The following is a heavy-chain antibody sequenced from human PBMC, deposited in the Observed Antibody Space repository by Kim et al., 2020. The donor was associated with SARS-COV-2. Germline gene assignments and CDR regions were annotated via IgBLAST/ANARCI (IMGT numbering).Heavy chain of an antibody. D-gene: IGHD6-19*01. V-gene: IGHV3-30-3*01. CDR1: GFTFSSYA. CDR3: ARDRWGSGWYVGGTDYYFDY. J-gene: IGHJ4*02. Sequence: GGSLRLSCAASGFTFSSYAMHWVRQAPGKGLEWVAVISYDGSNKYYADSVKGRFTISRDNSKNTLYLHMNSLRAEDTAVYYCARDRWGSGWYVGGTDYYFDYWGQGTLVTVSS. CDR2: ISYDGSNK.